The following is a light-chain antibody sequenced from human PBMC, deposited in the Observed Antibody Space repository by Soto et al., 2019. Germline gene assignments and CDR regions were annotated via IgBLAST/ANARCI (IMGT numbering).Light chain of an antibody. Sequence: EIVLTQSPATLSVSPGERATLSGLASQSVSGNLAWYQQKPGQAPRLLIYGASTRATGIPARFSGSGSGTEFTLTISSLQSEDFAVYYCQQSNKWPRGTFGQGTKVDIK. V-gene: IGKV3-15*01. J-gene: IGKJ1*01. CDR3: QQSNKWPRGT. CDR1: QSVSGN. CDR2: GAS.